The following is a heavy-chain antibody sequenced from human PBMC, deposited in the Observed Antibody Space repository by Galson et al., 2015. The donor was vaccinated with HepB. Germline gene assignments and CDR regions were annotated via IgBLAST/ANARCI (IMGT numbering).Heavy chain of an antibody. CDR3: STFWTDFP. CDR2: IHTNTGNP. V-gene: IGHV7-4-1*02. Sequence: SVKVSCKASGYTFTNYPIYWVRQAPGQGLELMGWIHTNTGNPTYAQGFTGRFVFSLDISVSTAYLQITSLKAEDTAVYYCSTFWTDFPWGQGTLVTVSS. J-gene: IGHJ5*02. CDR1: GYTFTNYP. D-gene: IGHD3/OR15-3a*01.